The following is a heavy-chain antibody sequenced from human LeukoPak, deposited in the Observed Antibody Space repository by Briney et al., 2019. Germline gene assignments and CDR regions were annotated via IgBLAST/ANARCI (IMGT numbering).Heavy chain of an antibody. J-gene: IGHJ3*02. V-gene: IGHV3-21*01. CDR2: ISSSSSYI. CDR1: GFTFSAYG. D-gene: IGHD4/OR15-4a*01. Sequence: GGSLRLSCAASGFTFSAYGMSWVRQAPGKGLEWVSSISSSSSYIYYADSVKGRFTISRDNAKNSLYLQMNSLRAEDTAVYFCARGAKGSYAFDIWGQGTMVTVSS. CDR3: ARGAKGSYAFDI.